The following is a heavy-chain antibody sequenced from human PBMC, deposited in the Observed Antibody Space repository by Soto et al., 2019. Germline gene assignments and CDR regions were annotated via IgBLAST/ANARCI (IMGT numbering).Heavy chain of an antibody. Sequence: EVQLVESGGGLVQPGGSLRLSCAASGFTVSTDWMYWVRQAPGKGLEWVSLIKSGGNTYYADSVEGRFTISRDNSKNTVYLQMNRLRAEDTAVYYCVRENYYYGMDVWGQGTTVTVSS. V-gene: IGHV3-66*01. CDR1: GFTVSTDW. CDR3: VRENYYYGMDV. J-gene: IGHJ6*02. CDR2: IKSGGNT.